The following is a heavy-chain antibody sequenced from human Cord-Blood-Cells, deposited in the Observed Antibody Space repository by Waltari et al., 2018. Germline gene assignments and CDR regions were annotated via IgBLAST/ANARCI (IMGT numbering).Heavy chain of an antibody. J-gene: IGHJ4*02. V-gene: IGHV4-39*01. CDR1: GGSIRSSSYY. CDR2: IKYSWST. CDR3: ASHRAGLWPT. Sequence: QLQLQESGPGLVKPSETLSLACTISGGSIRSSSYYWGWIRQRPGKGVEWIGRIKYSWSTYYDPCLKSRVTISVDTSQNQFSLKLSSVTAADTAVYYCASHRAGLWPTWGQGTLVTVSS. D-gene: IGHD5-18*01.